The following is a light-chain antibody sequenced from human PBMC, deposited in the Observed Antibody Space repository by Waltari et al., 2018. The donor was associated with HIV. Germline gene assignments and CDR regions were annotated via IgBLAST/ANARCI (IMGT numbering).Light chain of an antibody. Sequence: DIVMTQSPDSQAVSLGERATINCKSSQSVLYSSNNKNYLAWYQQKPGQPPKLLIYWASTRESGVPDRFSGSGSGTDFTLTISSLQAEDVAVYYCQQYYSTPLTFGGGTKVEI. CDR3: QQYYSTPLT. V-gene: IGKV4-1*01. CDR1: QSVLYSSNNKNY. J-gene: IGKJ4*01. CDR2: WAS.